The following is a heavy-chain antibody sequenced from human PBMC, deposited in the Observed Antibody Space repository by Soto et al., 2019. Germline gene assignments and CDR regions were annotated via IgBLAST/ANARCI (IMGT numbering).Heavy chain of an antibody. CDR2: IYYSGST. V-gene: IGHV4-59*01. D-gene: IGHD6-13*01. CDR1: GGSISSYY. Sequence: SETLSLTYTVSGGSISSYYWSWIRQPPGKGLEWIGYIYYSGSTNYNPSLKSRVTISVDTSKNQFSLKLSSVTAADTAVYYCARDLKAGDAFDIWGQGTMVTVSS. CDR3: ARDLKAGDAFDI. J-gene: IGHJ3*02.